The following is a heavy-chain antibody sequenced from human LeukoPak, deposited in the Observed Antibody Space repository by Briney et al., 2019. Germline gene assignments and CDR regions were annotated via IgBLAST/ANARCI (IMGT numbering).Heavy chain of an antibody. J-gene: IGHJ5*02. CDR2: IIPILGIA. CDR1: GGTFSSYT. D-gene: IGHD3-3*01. Sequence: SVKVSCKASGGTFSSYTISWVRQAPGQGLEWMGRIIPILGIANYAQKFQGRVTITADKSTSTAYMELSSLRSEDTAVYYCARGITIFDWFDPWGQGTLVTVSS. V-gene: IGHV1-69*02. CDR3: ARGITIFDWFDP.